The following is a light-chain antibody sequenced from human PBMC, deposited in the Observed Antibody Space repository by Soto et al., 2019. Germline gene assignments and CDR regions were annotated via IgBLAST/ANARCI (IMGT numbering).Light chain of an antibody. CDR3: QQDYNLPGT. Sequence: PGARVTLSCRASQSVSSSYLTWYQQKPGQAPRLLIYGASTRATSIPARFSGSGSGTDFTLTISSLQPEDLAVYYCQQDYNLPGTFGQGTRLEIK. J-gene: IGKJ5*01. CDR1: QSVSSSY. CDR2: GAS. V-gene: IGKV3D-7*01.